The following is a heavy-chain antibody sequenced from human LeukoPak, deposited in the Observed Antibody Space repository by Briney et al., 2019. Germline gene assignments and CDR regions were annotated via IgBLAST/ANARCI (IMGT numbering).Heavy chain of an antibody. D-gene: IGHD3-3*01. J-gene: IGHJ5*02. Sequence: GGSLRLSCAASGFTFSSYWMSWVRQAPGKGLEWVANIKQDGSEKYYVDSVKGRFTISRDNAKNSLYLQMNSLRAEDTAVYYCARRQYDFWSGYYKPSVPNWFDPWGQGTLVTVSS. CDR3: ARRQYDFWSGYYKPSVPNWFDP. CDR1: GFTFSSYW. V-gene: IGHV3-7*01. CDR2: IKQDGSEK.